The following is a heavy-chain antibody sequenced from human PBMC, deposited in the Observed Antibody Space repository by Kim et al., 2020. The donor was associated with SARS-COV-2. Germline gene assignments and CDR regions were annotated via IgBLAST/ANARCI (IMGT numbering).Heavy chain of an antibody. CDR3: ASYCSSTNYFDY. J-gene: IGHJ4*02. V-gene: IGHV4-39*01. Sequence: YYNPTLKGRVPLSGDTSKNQFSLKLSSVTAADTAVYYCASYCSSTNYFDYWGQGTLVTVSS. D-gene: IGHD2-2*01.